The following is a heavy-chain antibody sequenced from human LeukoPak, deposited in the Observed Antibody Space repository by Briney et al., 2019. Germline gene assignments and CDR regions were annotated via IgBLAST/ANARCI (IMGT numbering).Heavy chain of an antibody. V-gene: IGHV3-30*02. CDR2: IRYDGSNK. CDR1: GFIFSNYG. J-gene: IGHJ4*02. CDR3: ARGADNYGYTFDY. Sequence: GGSLTLSCAASGFIFSNYGMHWVRQAPGKGLEWVAFIRYDGSNKYYADSVKGRFTISRDNAKNSLYLEMNSLRAEDTAIYYCARGADNYGYTFDYWGQGTLVTASS. D-gene: IGHD5-18*01.